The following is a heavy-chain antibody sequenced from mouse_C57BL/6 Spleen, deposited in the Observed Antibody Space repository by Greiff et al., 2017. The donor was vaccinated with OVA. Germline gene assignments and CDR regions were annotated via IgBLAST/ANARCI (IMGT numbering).Heavy chain of an antibody. Sequence: VQLQQPGAELVKPGASVKLSCKASGYTFTSYWMHWVKQRPGQGLEWIGMIHPNSGSTNYNEKFKSKATLTVDKSSSTAYMQLSSLTSEDSAVYYCASVYYDYEGDFDYWGQGTTLTVSS. V-gene: IGHV1-64*01. J-gene: IGHJ2*01. CDR1: GYTFTSYW. CDR2: IHPNSGST. D-gene: IGHD2-4*01. CDR3: ASVYYDYEGDFDY.